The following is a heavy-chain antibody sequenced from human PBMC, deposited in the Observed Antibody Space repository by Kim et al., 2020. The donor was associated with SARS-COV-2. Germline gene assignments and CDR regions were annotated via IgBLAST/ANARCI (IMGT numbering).Heavy chain of an antibody. J-gene: IGHJ6*02. V-gene: IGHV3-48*03. CDR3: ARHPPTNYDILTGYYRGYYYYGMDV. D-gene: IGHD3-9*01. CDR2: ISSSGSTI. CDR1: GFTFSSYE. Sequence: GGSLRLSCAASGFTFSSYEMNWVRQAPGKGLEWVSYISSSGSTIYYADSVKGRFTISRDNAKNSLYLQMNSLRAEDTAVYYCARHPPTNYDILTGYYRGYYYYGMDVWGQGTTVTVSS.